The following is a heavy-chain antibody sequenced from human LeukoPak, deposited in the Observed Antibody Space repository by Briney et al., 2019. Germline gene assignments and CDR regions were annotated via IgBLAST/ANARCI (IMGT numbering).Heavy chain of an antibody. CDR1: GGSFSGYY. CDR2: INHSGST. V-gene: IGHV4-34*01. J-gene: IGHJ5*02. CDR3: ASWFDP. Sequence: PSETLSLTCAVYGGSFSGYYWSWIRQPPGKGLEWIGEINHSGSTNYNPSLKSRVTISVDTSKNQFSLKLSSVTAADMAVYYCASWFDPWGQGTLVTVSS.